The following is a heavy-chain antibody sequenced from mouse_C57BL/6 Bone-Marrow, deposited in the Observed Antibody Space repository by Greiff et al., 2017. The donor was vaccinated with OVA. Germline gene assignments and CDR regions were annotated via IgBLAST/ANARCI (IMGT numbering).Heavy chain of an antibody. CDR1: GFTFSDYG. V-gene: IGHV5-15*01. D-gene: IGHD1-1*01. CDR3: ARRYYYYFDY. CDR2: ISNLAYSI. Sequence: EVKLMESGGGLVQPGGSLKLSCAASGFTFSDYGMAWVRQAPRKGPEWVAFISNLAYSIYYADTVTGRFTISRENAKNTLYLEMSSLRSEDTAMYYCARRYYYYFDYWGQGTTLTVSS. J-gene: IGHJ2*01.